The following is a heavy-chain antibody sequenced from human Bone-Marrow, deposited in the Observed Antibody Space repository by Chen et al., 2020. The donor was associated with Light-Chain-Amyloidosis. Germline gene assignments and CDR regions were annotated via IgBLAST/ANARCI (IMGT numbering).Heavy chain of an antibody. CDR1: GYTFTDFY. Sequence: QVQMVQSGAEVKEPGASIKVSCKTSGYTFTDFYIHWVRQAPGQRLEWMAWINPDTGGTRYAQKFQGWITVTRETSTKTVYMELSRLRSGDTAVYYCAKDSEIRGLIYAMNVWGQGTTVNVSS. V-gene: IGHV1-2*04. CDR2: INPDTGGT. J-gene: IGHJ6*02. D-gene: IGHD3-10*01. CDR3: AKDSEIRGLIYAMNV.